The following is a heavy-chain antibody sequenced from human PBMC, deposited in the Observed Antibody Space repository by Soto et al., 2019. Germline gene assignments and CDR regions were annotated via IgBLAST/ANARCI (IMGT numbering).Heavy chain of an antibody. V-gene: IGHV4-59*01. CDR1: GCSISSYY. CDR2: IYYSGST. D-gene: IGHD3-9*01. CDR3: ARYYDILTGLIDY. Sequence: AXETLSLTCTVAGCSISSYYWSWIRQPPGKGLEWIGYIYYSGSTNYNPSLKSRVTISVDTSKNQFSLKLSSVTAADTAVYYCARYYDILTGLIDYWGQGTLVPVSS. J-gene: IGHJ4*02.